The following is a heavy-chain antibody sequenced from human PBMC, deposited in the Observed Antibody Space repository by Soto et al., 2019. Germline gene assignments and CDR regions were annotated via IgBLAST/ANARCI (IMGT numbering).Heavy chain of an antibody. CDR1: GFTFSSYG. Sequence: PGGSLRLSCAASGFTFSSYGMHWVRQAPGKGLEWVAVISYDGSNKYYADSVKGRFTISRDNSKNTLYLQMNSLRAEDTAVYYCAKDLGWWQTKAFDYWGQGTLVTVSS. CDR2: ISYDGSNK. D-gene: IGHD2-15*01. J-gene: IGHJ4*02. V-gene: IGHV3-30*18. CDR3: AKDLGWWQTKAFDY.